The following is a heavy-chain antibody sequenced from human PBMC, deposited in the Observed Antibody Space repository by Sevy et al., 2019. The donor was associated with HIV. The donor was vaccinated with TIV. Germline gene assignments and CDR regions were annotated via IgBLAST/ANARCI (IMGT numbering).Heavy chain of an antibody. D-gene: IGHD4-17*01. J-gene: IGHJ3*02. CDR3: AKTGQKDYGDYGGSDRDAFDI. V-gene: IGHV3-23*01. CDR2: ISGSGGST. CDR1: GFTFSSYA. Sequence: GGSLRLSCAASGFTFSSYAMSWVRQAPGKGLEWVSAISGSGGSTYYADSVKGRFNISRDNSKNTLYLQMNSLRAEDTAVYYWAKTGQKDYGDYGGSDRDAFDIWGQGTMVTVSS.